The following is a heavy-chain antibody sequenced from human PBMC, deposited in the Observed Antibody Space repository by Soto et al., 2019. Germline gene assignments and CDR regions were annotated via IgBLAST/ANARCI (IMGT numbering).Heavy chain of an antibody. CDR2: ILSSGEK. D-gene: IGHD2-2*01. J-gene: IGHJ4*02. CDR3: ARISQYAYDFDY. V-gene: IGHV2-26*01. Sequence: QVTLKESGPVLVQPTEPLTLTCTVSGFSLSNAMAGVSWIRQSPGKALEWLAHILSSGEKSYSTSLKSRVTISKETSRSQVVLTMTRMDPVDTATYYCARISQYAYDFDYWGQGTLVTVSS. CDR1: GFSLSNAMAG.